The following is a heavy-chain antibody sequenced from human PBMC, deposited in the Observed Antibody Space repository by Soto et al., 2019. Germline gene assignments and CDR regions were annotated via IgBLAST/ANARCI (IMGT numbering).Heavy chain of an antibody. CDR1: GYSFTAYY. CDR3: ARGSAVGGNWFDS. D-gene: IGHD3-16*01. CDR2: IKPHSGDT. J-gene: IGHJ5*01. V-gene: IGHV1-2*02. Sequence: ASVKVSCKASGYSFTAYYIHCVRQAPGQGLECMGWIKPHSGDTGYTQKFQGRVTMTRDTSISTAYMELSSLRYDDTAMYYCARGSAVGGNWFDSWGQGTLVTVSS.